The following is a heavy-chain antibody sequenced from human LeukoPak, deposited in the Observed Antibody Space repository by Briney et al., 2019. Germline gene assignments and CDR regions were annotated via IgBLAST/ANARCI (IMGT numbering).Heavy chain of an antibody. J-gene: IGHJ5*02. CDR3: SSGMIA. Sequence: GGSLRLSCGASGFTFSSYWMHWVRQAPGKGLVWVSGINSNGSSTTYADSVKGRFTISRDNAESTLYLQMNSLRAEDTAVYFCSSGMIAWGKGTLVTVAS. D-gene: IGHD3-22*01. CDR2: INSNGSST. V-gene: IGHV3-74*01. CDR1: GFTFSSYW.